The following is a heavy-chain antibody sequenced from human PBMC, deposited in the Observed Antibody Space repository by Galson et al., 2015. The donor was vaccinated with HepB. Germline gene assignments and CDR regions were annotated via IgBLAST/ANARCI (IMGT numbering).Heavy chain of an antibody. CDR1: GFTFSRYA. J-gene: IGHJ4*02. V-gene: IGHV3-30*18. D-gene: IGHD6-6*01. CDR3: AKADVAYSSSSAGFDY. CDR2: ISYDGSNK. Sequence: SLRLSCAASGFTFSRYAIHWVRQAPGKGLEWVAIISYDGSNKNYGDSVKGRFTFSRDNPRNTLNVQMNSMRVEDTAMYYCAKADVAYSSSSAGFDYWGQGALVTVSS.